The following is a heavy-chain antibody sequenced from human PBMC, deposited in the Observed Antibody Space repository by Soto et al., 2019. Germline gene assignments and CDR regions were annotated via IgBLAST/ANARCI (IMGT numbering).Heavy chain of an antibody. Sequence: SETLSLTCPVSGCSVNGYSWNWLRQPPGKGLESIGYIFSSGTTKYNPSLKSRLIISIDMPKRQFSLKLTSVTADNTAVYYCARGRPAGSFYAMDVWGQGTTVTVSS. D-gene: IGHD6-13*01. V-gene: IGHV4-59*02. CDR1: GCSVNGYS. CDR2: IFSSGTT. J-gene: IGHJ6*02. CDR3: ARGRPAGSFYAMDV.